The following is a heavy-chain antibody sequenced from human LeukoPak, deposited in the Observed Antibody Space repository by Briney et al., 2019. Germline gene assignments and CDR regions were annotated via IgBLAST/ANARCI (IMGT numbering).Heavy chain of an antibody. J-gene: IGHJ4*02. D-gene: IGHD3-16*02. CDR2: ISAYNDNT. CDR1: GYTFTSYG. V-gene: IGHV1-18*01. CDR3: ARHYYDYLWGSYRPGDYFDY. Sequence: ASVKVSCKASGYTFTSYGISWVRQAPGQGLEWMGWISAYNDNTNYAQRVQGRVTLTTDTSTRTAYMELRSLSSDDTAVYYCARHYYDYLWGSYRPGDYFDYWGQGTLVTVS.